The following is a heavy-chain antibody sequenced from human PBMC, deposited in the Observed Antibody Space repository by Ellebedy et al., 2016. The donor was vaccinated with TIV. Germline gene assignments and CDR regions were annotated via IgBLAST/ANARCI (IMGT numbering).Heavy chain of an antibody. CDR1: GFSLNNFG. Sequence: GGSLRLXXAASGFSLNNFGMHWVRQAPGKGLEWVAVIWHDGSHTYHADTLRGRFTISRDTSTNTLCLQMNSLRAEDTAVYYCAREGGADDYGDYLGYWGQGTLVTVSS. V-gene: IGHV3-33*01. CDR3: AREGGADDYGDYLGY. D-gene: IGHD4-17*01. J-gene: IGHJ4*02. CDR2: IWHDGSHT.